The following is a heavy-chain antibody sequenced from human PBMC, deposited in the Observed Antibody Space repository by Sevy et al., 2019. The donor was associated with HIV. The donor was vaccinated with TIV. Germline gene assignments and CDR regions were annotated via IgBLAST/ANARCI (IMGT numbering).Heavy chain of an antibody. CDR1: RDSVSSNSVA. D-gene: IGHD6-19*01. Sequence: SQTLSLTCAMSRDSVSSNSVAWNWIRQSPSRGLEWLGRTYYRSTWHNDYAVSVKSRITINQDKSKNQFALQLTSVTPADTAVYYCARTTSGWFDYWGQGTPVTVSS. J-gene: IGHJ4*02. CDR3: ARTTSGWFDY. CDR2: TYYRSTWHN. V-gene: IGHV6-1*01.